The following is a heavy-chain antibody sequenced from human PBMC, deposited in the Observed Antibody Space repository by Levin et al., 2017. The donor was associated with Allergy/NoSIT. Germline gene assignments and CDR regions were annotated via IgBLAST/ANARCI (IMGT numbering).Heavy chain of an antibody. V-gene: IGHV3-11*05. D-gene: IGHD3-10*01. CDR1: GFSFSDYY. CDR3: VTESGVFHSGVEYFRH. J-gene: IGHJ1*01. Sequence: GGSLRLSCAASGFSFSDYYMSWIRQAPGRGPEWVAYIAGSGDFTNYAFTVEGRFTISRDNTNNSLYLQMDSLRAEDTALYYCVTESGVFHSGVEYFRHWGQGTRVTVSS. CDR2: IAGSGDFT.